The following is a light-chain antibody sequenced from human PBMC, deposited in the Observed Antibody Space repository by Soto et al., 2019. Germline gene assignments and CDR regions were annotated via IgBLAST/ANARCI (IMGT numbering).Light chain of an antibody. CDR2: EVS. Sequence: QSALTQPASVSGSPGQSITISCTGTSSDVGGYNYVSWYQQHPGKAPKLMIYEVSNRPSGVSNRFSGSKSGNTASLTISGPQAEDEADYYCSSYTSSSTYVFGTGTKLTVL. CDR1: SSDVGGYNY. V-gene: IGLV2-14*01. J-gene: IGLJ1*01. CDR3: SSYTSSSTYV.